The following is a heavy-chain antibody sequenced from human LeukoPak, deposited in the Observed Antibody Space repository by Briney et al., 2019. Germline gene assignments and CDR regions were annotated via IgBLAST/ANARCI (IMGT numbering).Heavy chain of an antibody. CDR3: ARLRPVRGDYYYYMDV. V-gene: IGHV4-39*01. J-gene: IGHJ6*03. Sequence: SETLSPTCTVSGGSISSSSYYWGWIRQPPGKGLEWIGSIYYSGSTYYNPSLKSRVTISVDTSKNQFSLKLSSVTAADTAVYYCARLRPVRGDYYYYMDVWGKGTTVTISS. CDR2: IYYSGST. CDR1: GGSISSSSYY. D-gene: IGHD3-10*02.